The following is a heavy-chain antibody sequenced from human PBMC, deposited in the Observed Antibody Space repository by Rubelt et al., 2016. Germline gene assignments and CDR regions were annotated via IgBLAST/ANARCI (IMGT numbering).Heavy chain of an antibody. J-gene: IGHJ3*02. CDR2: SSSSTI. CDR3: ARDRYSSGLGAFDI. Sequence: SSSSTIYYADSVKGRFTISRDNAKNSLYLQMNSLRAEDTAVYYCARDRYSSGLGAFDIWGQGTMVTVSS. D-gene: IGHD6-19*01. V-gene: IGHV3-48*04.